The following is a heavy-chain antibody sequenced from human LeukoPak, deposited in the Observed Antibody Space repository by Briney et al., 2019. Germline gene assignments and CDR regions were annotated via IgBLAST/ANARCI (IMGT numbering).Heavy chain of an antibody. CDR1: GGSISSGDYY. D-gene: IGHD1-7*01. CDR3: ARAVGPGGTTFLGWFDP. J-gene: IGHJ5*02. V-gene: IGHV4-30-4*02. Sequence: SETLSLTCTVSGGSISSGDYYWSWIRQPPGKGLEWIGYIYYSGSTYYNPSLKSRVTISVDTSKNQFSLKLSSVTAADTAVYYCARAVGPGGTTFLGWFDPWGQGTLVTVSS. CDR2: IYYSGST.